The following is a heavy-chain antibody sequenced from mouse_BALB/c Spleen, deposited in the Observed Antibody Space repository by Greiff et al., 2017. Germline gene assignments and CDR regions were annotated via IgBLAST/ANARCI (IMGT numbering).Heavy chain of an antibody. Sequence: QVQLQQPGAELVKPGAPVKLSCKASGYTFTSYWMNWVKQRPGRGLEWIGRIDPSDSETHYNQKFKDKATLTVDKSSSTAYIQLSSLTSEDSAVYYCARWGRYRAMDYWGQGTSVTVSS. D-gene: IGHD2-14*01. CDR2: IDPSDSET. J-gene: IGHJ4*01. CDR1: GYTFTSYW. CDR3: ARWGRYRAMDY. V-gene: IGHV1-69*02.